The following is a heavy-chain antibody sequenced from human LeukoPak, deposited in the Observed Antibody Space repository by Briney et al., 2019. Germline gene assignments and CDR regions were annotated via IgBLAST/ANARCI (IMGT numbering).Heavy chain of an antibody. CDR3: AALYYYDSSEANGGFDYFDY. J-gene: IGHJ4*02. D-gene: IGHD3-22*01. CDR1: GGTFSSYA. Sequence: ASVKVSCKASGGTFSSYAISWVRQAPGQGLEWMGMIIPIFGTANYAQKFEGRVTITTDEYTSTAYMDLIILRSEDTAVYYCAALYYYDSSEANGGFDYFDYWGPGTLVTVSS. CDR2: IIPIFGTA. V-gene: IGHV1-69*05.